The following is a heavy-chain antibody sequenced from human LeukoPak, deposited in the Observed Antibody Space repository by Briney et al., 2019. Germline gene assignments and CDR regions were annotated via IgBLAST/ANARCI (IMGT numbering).Heavy chain of an antibody. J-gene: IGHJ4*02. D-gene: IGHD3-10*01. CDR3: ARDEGLYYYGSGSYYHY. CDR2: ISAYNGNT. V-gene: IGHV1-18*01. CDR1: GYTFTSYG. Sequence: ASVKVSCKASGYTFTSYGISWVRQAPGQGLEWMGWISAYNGNTNYAQKLQGRVTMTTGTSTSTAYMELRSLRSDDTAVYYCARDEGLYYYGSGSYYHYWGQGTLVTVSS.